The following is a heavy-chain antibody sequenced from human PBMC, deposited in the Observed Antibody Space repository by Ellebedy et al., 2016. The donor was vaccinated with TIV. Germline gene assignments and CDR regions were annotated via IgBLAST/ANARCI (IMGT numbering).Heavy chain of an antibody. D-gene: IGHD3-10*01. CDR2: ISWNSGKI. V-gene: IGHV3-9*01. CDR1: GFTFDDYG. Sequence: PGGSLRLSCAASGFTFDDYGMHWVRQAPGKGLEWVSGISWNSGKIGYADSVKGRFAVFRENAKNSLDLQMKNLRVEDTAVYFCARGPPYGSEKFYGMDVWGQGTTVTVSS. CDR3: ARGPPYGSEKFYGMDV. J-gene: IGHJ6*02.